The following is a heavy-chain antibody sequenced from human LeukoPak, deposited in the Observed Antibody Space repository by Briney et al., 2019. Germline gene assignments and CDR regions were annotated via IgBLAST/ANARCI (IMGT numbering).Heavy chain of an antibody. Sequence: PGGSLRLSCAASGFTFSDYYMSWIRQAPGKGLEWVSYIISSGSTIYYADSVKGRFTISRDNAKNSLYLQMNSLRAEDTAVYYCARDSIYYYYYMDVWGKGTTVTVSS. D-gene: IGHD2/OR15-2a*01. V-gene: IGHV3-11*04. CDR3: ARDSIYYYYYMDV. CDR1: GFTFSDYY. J-gene: IGHJ6*03. CDR2: IISSGSTI.